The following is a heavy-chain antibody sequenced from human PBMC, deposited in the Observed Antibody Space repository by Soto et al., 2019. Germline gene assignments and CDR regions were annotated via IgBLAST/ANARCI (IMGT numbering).Heavy chain of an antibody. V-gene: IGHV1-69*13. J-gene: IGHJ6*02. CDR2: IIPIFGTA. CDR3: ARGINRRYYGMDV. CDR1: GGTFSSYA. Sequence: GASVKVSCKASGGTFSSYAISCVRQAPGQGLEWMGGIIPIFGTANYAQKFQGRVTITADESTSTAYMELSSLRSEDTAVYYCARGINRRYYGMDVWGQGTTVTVSS.